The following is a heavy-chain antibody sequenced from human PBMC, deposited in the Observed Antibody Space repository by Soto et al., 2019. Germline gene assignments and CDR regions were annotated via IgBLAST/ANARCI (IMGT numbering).Heavy chain of an antibody. CDR1: VGSLSCYY. CDR3: ARHHVRGRTIAGAAEF. V-gene: IGHV4-34*01. J-gene: IGHJ4*02. Sequence: TSEPLSLTSAVYVGSLSCYYWSWMRQPPVKALEWIGEINHSGNTNYNASLKSRVTISVDTSKNQLFLNLSSVTAADTAMYYCARHHVRGRTIAGAAEFWGQGTLVTVSS. D-gene: IGHD1-26*01. CDR2: INHSGNT.